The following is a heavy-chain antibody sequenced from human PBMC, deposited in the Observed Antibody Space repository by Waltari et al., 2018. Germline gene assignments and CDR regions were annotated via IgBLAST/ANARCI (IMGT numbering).Heavy chain of an antibody. CDR1: GGSIRSGGYY. V-gene: IGHV4-31*03. J-gene: IGHJ4*02. D-gene: IGHD5-12*01. CDR2: IDYSGST. Sequence: QVQLQESGPGLVKPSPPLSLTCPFSGGSIRSGGYYWSWIRQPPGKGLEWIGYIDYSGSTYYNPSLKSRVTISVDTSKNQFSLKLSAVTAADTAVYYCAGGISGYAESETSNFDYWGQGTLVTVSS. CDR3: AGGISGYAESETSNFDY.